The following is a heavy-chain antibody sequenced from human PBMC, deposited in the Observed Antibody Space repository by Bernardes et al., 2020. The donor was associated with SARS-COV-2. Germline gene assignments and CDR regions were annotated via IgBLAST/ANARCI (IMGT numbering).Heavy chain of an antibody. CDR2: ISSSSSYI. V-gene: IGHV3-21*01. CDR1: GFTFSSYS. D-gene: IGHD3-22*01. J-gene: IGHJ4*02. CDR3: ARDFAGGSSGYYGLDY. Sequence: GGSLRLSCADSGFTFSSYSMNWVRQAPGKGLEWVSSISSSSSYIYYADSVKGRFTISRDNAKNSLYLQMNSLRAEDTAVYYCARDFAGGSSGYYGLDYWGQGTLVTVSS.